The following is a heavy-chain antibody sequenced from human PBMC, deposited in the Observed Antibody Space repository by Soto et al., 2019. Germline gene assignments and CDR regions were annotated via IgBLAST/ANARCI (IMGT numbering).Heavy chain of an antibody. Sequence: EVQLVESGAGLVQPGGSLRLSCAASGFTYSSYNIHWIRQAPGKGLEFVSAISRGGDRTSYADSVKGRFIITRDNSKYTVWLQMGSLRTEDMAVYYCARARCSSGQCYYLDYCGQGALVTVSS. V-gene: IGHV3-64*02. J-gene: IGHJ4*02. CDR3: ARARCSSGQCYYLDY. CDR2: ISRGGDRT. D-gene: IGHD3-22*01. CDR1: GFTYSSYN.